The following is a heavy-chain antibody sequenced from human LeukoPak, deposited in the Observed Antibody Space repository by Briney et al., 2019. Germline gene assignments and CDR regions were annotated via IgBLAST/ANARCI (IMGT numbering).Heavy chain of an antibody. CDR1: GGSISNNNYY. J-gene: IGHJ5*02. CDR3: ARVSRYTYAREVLNWFDP. Sequence: SETLSLTCDVSGGSISNNNYYWGWIRQPPGKGLEWIGSIHYTGSTNYNPSLKSRVTISVDTSKSQFSLKLSSVTAADTAVYYCARVSRYTYAREVLNWFDPWGLGTLVTVSS. V-gene: IGHV4-39*07. D-gene: IGHD5-18*01. CDR2: IHYTGST.